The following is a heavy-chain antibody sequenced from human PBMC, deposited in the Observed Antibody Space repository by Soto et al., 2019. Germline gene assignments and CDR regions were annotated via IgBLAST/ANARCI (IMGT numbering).Heavy chain of an antibody. CDR1: GFTFSNAW. V-gene: IGHV3-15*01. CDR2: IKSKTDGGTT. CDR3: TKDFHVLRFLEWLPPSSLF. Sequence: EVQLVESGGGLVKPGGSLRLSCAASGFTFSNAWMSWVRQAPGKGLEWVGRIKSKTDGGTTDYAAPVKGRFTISRDDSKNKLYLQMTKLKTEDTAVYYCTKDFHVLRFLEWLPPSSLFWGKGTTVTVSS. D-gene: IGHD3-3*01. J-gene: IGHJ6*04.